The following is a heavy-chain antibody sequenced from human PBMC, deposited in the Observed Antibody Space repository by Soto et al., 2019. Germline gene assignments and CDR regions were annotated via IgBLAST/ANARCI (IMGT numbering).Heavy chain of an antibody. V-gene: IGHV4-34*01. CDR3: ATARFDSWSPIYYGLDL. CDR2: ITHGGST. CDR1: GGSFSAYS. Sequence: PSETLSLTCGVYGGSFSAYSWTWLRQSPGKGLEWIGEITHGGSTDYNPALKSRLVMSVDTSKNQFSLRVTSVTAADAAVYFCATARFDSWSPIYYGLDLWGQGTTVTVSS. D-gene: IGHD3-3*01. J-gene: IGHJ6*02.